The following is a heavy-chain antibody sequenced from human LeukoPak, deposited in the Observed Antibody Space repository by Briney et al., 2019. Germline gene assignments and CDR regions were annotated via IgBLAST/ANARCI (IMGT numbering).Heavy chain of an antibody. V-gene: IGHV3-30*02. CDR1: GFTFSSYG. CDR3: ARVLDNSSSRYQSLKY. Sequence: GGSLRLSCATSGFTFSSYGMHWVRQAPGKGLEWLAFIHYDGSDKNYADSVKGRFSISRDNAKNSLYLQMDSLRAEDTAVYYCARVLDNSSSRYQSLKYWGQGTLVTVSS. J-gene: IGHJ4*02. D-gene: IGHD2/OR15-2a*01. CDR2: IHYDGSDK.